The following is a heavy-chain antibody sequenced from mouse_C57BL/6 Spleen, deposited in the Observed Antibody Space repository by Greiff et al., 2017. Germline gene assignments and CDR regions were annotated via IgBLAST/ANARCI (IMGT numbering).Heavy chain of an antibody. V-gene: IGHV1-50*01. Sequence: QVQLQQPGAELVKPGASVKLSCKASGYTFTSYWMQWVKQRPGQGLEWIGEIDPSDSYTNSNKKFKGKATLTVDTSSSTAYMQLSSLTSEYSAVYYCARRYDYPYYYAMDYWGQGTSVTVSS. CDR2: IDPSDSYT. CDR1: GYTFTSYW. D-gene: IGHD2-4*01. CDR3: ARRYDYPYYYAMDY. J-gene: IGHJ4*01.